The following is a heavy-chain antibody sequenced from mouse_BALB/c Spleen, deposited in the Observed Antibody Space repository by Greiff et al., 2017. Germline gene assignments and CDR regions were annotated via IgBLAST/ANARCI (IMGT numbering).Heavy chain of an antibody. CDR3: ARDSRDSTLWLYAMDY. Sequence: VKLVESGPGLVAPSQSLSITCTVTGFSLTSYGVHWVRQPPGKGLEWLGVIGAGGSTNYNSALMSRLSISKDNSKSQDFLKMNSLQTDDTAMYYCARDSRDSTLWLYAMDYWGQGTSVTVSS. J-gene: IGHJ4*01. CDR2: IGAGGST. V-gene: IGHV2-9*02. D-gene: IGHD1-1*02. CDR1: GFSLTSYG.